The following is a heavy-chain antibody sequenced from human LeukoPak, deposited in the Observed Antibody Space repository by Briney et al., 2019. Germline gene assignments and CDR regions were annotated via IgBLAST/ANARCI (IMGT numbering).Heavy chain of an antibody. CDR1: GFTFSSYT. D-gene: IGHD3-22*01. CDR2: ISSSSSYI. J-gene: IGHJ6*03. V-gene: IGHV3-21*01. Sequence: GGSLRLSCAASGFTFSSYTMNWVRQAPGKGLEWVSSISSSSSYIYYADSVKGRFTISRDNAKNSLYLQMNSLRAEDTAVYYCAKVAVDDSSGYYYYYYMDVWGKGTTVTISS. CDR3: AKVAVDDSSGYYYYYYMDV.